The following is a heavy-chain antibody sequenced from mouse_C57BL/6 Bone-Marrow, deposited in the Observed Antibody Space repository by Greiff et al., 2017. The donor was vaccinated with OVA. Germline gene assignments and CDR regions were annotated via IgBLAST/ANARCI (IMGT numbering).Heavy chain of an antibody. V-gene: IGHV1-52*01. CDR3: ARWRYYGSSYWYFDV. CDR1: GYTFTSYW. D-gene: IGHD1-1*01. Sequence: VQLQQPGAELVRPGSSVKLSCKASGYTFTSYWMHWVKQRPIQGLEWIGNIDTSDSETHYNQKFKDKATLTVDKSSSTAYMQLSSLTSEDSAVYYCARWRYYGSSYWYFDVWGTGTTVTVSS. J-gene: IGHJ1*03. CDR2: IDTSDSET.